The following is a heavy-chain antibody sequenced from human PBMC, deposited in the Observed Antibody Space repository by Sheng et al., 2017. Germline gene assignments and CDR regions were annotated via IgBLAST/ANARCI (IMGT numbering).Heavy chain of an antibody. D-gene: IGHD3-10*02. Sequence: QLQLQESGPGLVKPSETLSLTCTVSGGSISTSSYSWGWIRQPPGKGLEWIATFYHSGSHVLQPALKSRVTISGDTSKNQFSLKLSSVTAADTAVYYCARHGSDGPMYYFDYWGQGTLVTVSS. CDR1: GGSISTSSYS. V-gene: IGHV4-39*01. CDR2: FYHSGSH. CDR3: ARHGSDGPMYYFDY. J-gene: IGHJ4*02.